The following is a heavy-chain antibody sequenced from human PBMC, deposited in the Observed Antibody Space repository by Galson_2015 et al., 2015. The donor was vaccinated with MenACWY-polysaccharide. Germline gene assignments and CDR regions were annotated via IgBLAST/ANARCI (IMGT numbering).Heavy chain of an antibody. V-gene: IGHV3-72*01. D-gene: IGHD3-10*01. Sequence: SLRLSCAASGFTFSEYHMDWVRQAPGKGLEWVARSRNRAYSYTTEYAASVKGRFTISRDASKNSVNLQMSSLKSEDTAVYYCVRCQVGDLHYRMDVWGQGTTVTVSS. CDR3: VRCQVGDLHYRMDV. CDR1: GFTFSEYH. CDR2: SRNRAYSYTT. J-gene: IGHJ6*02.